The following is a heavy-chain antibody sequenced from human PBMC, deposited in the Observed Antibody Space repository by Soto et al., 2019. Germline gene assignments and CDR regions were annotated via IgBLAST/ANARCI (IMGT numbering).Heavy chain of an antibody. Sequence: GGSLRLSCAASGFTFSSYGMHWVRQAPGKGLEWVAVIWYDGSNKYYVDSVKGRFTISRDNSKNTLYLQMNSLRAEDTAVYYCARAVDYYGSFDYWGQGTLVTVSS. CDR2: IWYDGSNK. CDR3: ARAVDYYGSFDY. J-gene: IGHJ4*02. V-gene: IGHV3-33*01. D-gene: IGHD3-10*01. CDR1: GFTFSSYG.